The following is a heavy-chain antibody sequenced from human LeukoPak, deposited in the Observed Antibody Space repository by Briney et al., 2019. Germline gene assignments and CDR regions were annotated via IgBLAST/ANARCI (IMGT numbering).Heavy chain of an antibody. Sequence: PGGSLRLSCAASGFTFSSYSMNWVRQAPGKGLEWVSYIISSSSTIYYADSVKGRFTISRDNAKNSLYLQMNSLRAEDTAVYYCARDSSSSSMSHYYYYMDVWGKGTTVTVSS. J-gene: IGHJ6*03. CDR3: ARDSSSSSMSHYYYYMDV. D-gene: IGHD6-6*01. CDR2: IISSSSTI. V-gene: IGHV3-48*04. CDR1: GFTFSSYS.